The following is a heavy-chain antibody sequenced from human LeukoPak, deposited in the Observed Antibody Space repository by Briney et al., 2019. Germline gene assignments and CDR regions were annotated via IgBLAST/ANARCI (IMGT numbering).Heavy chain of an antibody. V-gene: IGHV4-34*01. D-gene: IGHD3-22*01. CDR3: AREAYDSSGYYYVGLLAPTQIFDY. Sequence: SETLSLTCAVYGGSFSGYYWSWIRQPPGKGLEWIGEINHSGSTNYNPSLKSRVTISVDTSKNQFSLKLCSVTAADTAVYYCAREAYDSSGYYYVGLLAPTQIFDYWGQGTLVTVSS. CDR1: GGSFSGYY. J-gene: IGHJ4*02. CDR2: INHSGST.